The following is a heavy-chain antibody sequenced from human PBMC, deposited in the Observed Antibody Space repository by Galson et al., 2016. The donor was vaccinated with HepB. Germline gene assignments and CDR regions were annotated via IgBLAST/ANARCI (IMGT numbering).Heavy chain of an antibody. Sequence: SVKVSCKASGDTFSANDINWVRQATGQGLDLMGWMNPNSGNTFYAQKFQGRVTMTRDTSTSTAYMELTNLRSEDTAVYYCATTYHRGYSYYYGMDVWGPGTTVTVSS. CDR1: GDTFSAND. J-gene: IGHJ6*02. V-gene: IGHV1-8*02. CDR2: MNPNSGNT. CDR3: ATTYHRGYSYYYGMDV. D-gene: IGHD2/OR15-2a*01.